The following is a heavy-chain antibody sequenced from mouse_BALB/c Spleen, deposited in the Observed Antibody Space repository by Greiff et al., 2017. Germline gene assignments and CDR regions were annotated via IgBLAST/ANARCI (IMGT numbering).Heavy chain of an antibody. CDR3: ARTYYYGSGYFDY. J-gene: IGHJ2*01. CDR1: GYTFTSYW. Sequence: QVHVKQSGAELAKPGASVKMSCKASGYTFTSYWMHWVKQRPGQGLEWIGYINPSTGYTEYNQKFKDKATLTADKSSSTAYMQLSSLTSEDSAVYYCARTYYYGSGYFDYWGQGTTLTVSS. CDR2: INPSTGYT. V-gene: IGHV1-7*01. D-gene: IGHD1-1*01.